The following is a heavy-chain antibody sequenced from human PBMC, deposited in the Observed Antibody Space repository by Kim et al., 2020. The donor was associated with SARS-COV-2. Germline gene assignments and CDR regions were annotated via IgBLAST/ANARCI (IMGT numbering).Heavy chain of an antibody. Sequence: SVKVSCKASGGTFSSYAISWVRQAPGQGLEWMGGIIPIFGTANYAQKFQGRVTITADESTSTAYMELSSLRSEDTAVYYCARGSYYDSSGYLFSEGRPTWLFDYWGQGTLVTVSS. CDR2: IIPIFGTA. V-gene: IGHV1-69*13. D-gene: IGHD3-22*01. CDR1: GGTFSSYA. CDR3: ARGSYYDSSGYLFSEGRPTWLFDY. J-gene: IGHJ4*02.